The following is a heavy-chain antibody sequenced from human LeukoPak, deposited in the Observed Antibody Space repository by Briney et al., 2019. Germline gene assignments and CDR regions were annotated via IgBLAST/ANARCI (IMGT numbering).Heavy chain of an antibody. CDR2: INPNSGGP. CDR1: GYTFTGYY. Sequence: GASVKVSCKASGYTFTGYYIHWVRQAPGQGLEWMGWINPNSGGPNYAQKFQGRVTMTRDTSISTAYMEMSRLRSDDTAVYYCARDLYYYDSSGFHDVFDIWGQGTMVTVSS. D-gene: IGHD3-22*01. CDR3: ARDLYYYDSSGFHDVFDI. V-gene: IGHV1-2*02. J-gene: IGHJ3*02.